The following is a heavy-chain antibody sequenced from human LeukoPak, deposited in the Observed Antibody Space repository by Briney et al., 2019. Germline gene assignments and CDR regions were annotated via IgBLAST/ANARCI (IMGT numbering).Heavy chain of an antibody. CDR3: ARDDSSGGREYYYGMDV. CDR2: ISSSSSTI. D-gene: IGHD2-15*01. J-gene: IGHJ6*02. Sequence: TGGSLRLSCAASGFTFSSYSMNWVRQAPGKGLEWVSYISSSSSTIYYADSVKGRFTISRDNAKNSLYLQMNSLRDEDTAVYYCARDDSSGGREYYYGMDVWGQGTTVTVSS. CDR1: GFTFSSYS. V-gene: IGHV3-48*02.